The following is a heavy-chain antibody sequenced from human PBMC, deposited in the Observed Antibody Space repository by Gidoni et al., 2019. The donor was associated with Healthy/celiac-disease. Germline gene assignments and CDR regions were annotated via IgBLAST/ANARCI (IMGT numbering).Heavy chain of an antibody. CDR2: INPNSGGT. D-gene: IGHD1-26*01. V-gene: IGHV1-2*02. CDR3: ARDRGSYSPYDAFDI. CDR1: GYTFTGYY. J-gene: IGHJ3*02. Sequence: QVQLVQSGAEVMKPGASVKVSCMASGYTFTGYYMHWVRQAPGKGLEWMGWINPNSGGTNDAQKFQGRVTMTRDTSISTAYMELSRLRSDDTAVYYCARDRGSYSPYDAFDIWGQGTMVTVSS.